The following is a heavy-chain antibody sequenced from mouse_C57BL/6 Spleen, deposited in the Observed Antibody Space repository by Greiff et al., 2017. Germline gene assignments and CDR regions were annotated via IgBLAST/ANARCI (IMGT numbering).Heavy chain of an antibody. Sequence: DVKLVESGEGLVKPGGSLKLSCAASGFTFSSYAMSWVRQTPDKGLEWVAYISSGGGYIYYAETVKGRFPITRDNARNTLYLQMNSLKSEDTAIYYCSRVLLYFDYWGKGTTLTVSS. CDR2: ISSGGGYI. CDR1: GFTFSSYA. V-gene: IGHV5-9-1*02. D-gene: IGHD2-10*01. J-gene: IGHJ2*01. CDR3: SRVLLYFDY.